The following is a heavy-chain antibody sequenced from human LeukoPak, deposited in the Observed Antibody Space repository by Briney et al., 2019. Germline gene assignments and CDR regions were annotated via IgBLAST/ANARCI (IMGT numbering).Heavy chain of an antibody. CDR1: GGSISSSTYY. D-gene: IGHD6-19*01. CDR3: ARHAVGAHRERWTNWFDP. CDR2: MYYSGST. Sequence: PSETLSLTCTVSGGSISSSTYYWGWIRQPPGKGLEWVGSMYYSGSTYYNPSLKGRVTMSVDTSKNQFSLRLSSVTAADTAVYYCARHAVGAHRERWTNWFDPWGQGTLVTVSS. J-gene: IGHJ5*02. V-gene: IGHV4-39*01.